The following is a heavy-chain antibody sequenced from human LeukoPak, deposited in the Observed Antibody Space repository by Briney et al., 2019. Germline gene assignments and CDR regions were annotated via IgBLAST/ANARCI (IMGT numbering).Heavy chain of an antibody. V-gene: IGHV4-4*07. Sequence: PSETLSLTCTVSGGSISSYYWSWIRQPAGKGLEWIGRIYTSGSTNYNPSLKSRVTISVDTSKNQLSLKLSSVTAADAAVYYCARGSRVSSGYWSTSYNYGMDVWGQGTTVTVSS. J-gene: IGHJ6*02. CDR3: ARGSRVSSGYWSTSYNYGMDV. D-gene: IGHD3-22*01. CDR1: GGSISSYY. CDR2: IYTSGST.